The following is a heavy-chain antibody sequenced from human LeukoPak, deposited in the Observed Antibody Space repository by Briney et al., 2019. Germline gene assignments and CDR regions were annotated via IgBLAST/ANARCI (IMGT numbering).Heavy chain of an antibody. CDR3: AKDPRRGFGELLYYFDY. V-gene: IGHV3-23*01. CDR2: ISGSGGST. D-gene: IGHD3-10*01. Sequence: PGGSLRLSCAASGFTVSSNYMSWVRQAPGKGLEWVSAISGSGGSTYYADSVKGRFTISRDNSKNTLYLQMNSLRAEDTAVYYCAKDPRRGFGELLYYFDYWGQGTLVTVSS. J-gene: IGHJ4*02. CDR1: GFTVSSNY.